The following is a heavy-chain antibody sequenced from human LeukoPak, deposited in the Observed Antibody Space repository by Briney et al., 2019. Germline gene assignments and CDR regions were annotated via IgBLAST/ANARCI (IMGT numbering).Heavy chain of an antibody. Sequence: GASVKVSCKAPGGTFSSYAISWARQAPGQGLEWMGRIIPILGIANYAQKFQGRVTITADKSTSTAYMELSSLRSEDTAVYYCARPLNYYDSSGYYSDWGQGTLVTVSS. J-gene: IGHJ4*02. CDR2: IIPILGIA. CDR3: ARPLNYYDSSGYYSD. CDR1: GGTFSSYA. V-gene: IGHV1-69*04. D-gene: IGHD3-22*01.